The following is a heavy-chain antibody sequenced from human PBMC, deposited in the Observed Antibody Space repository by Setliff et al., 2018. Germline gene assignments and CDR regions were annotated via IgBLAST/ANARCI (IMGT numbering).Heavy chain of an antibody. V-gene: IGHV3-30*02. CDR2: IRHDGNNK. Sequence: GESLTLSCAASGFTFSSYGLHWVRQAPGKGLEWVTFIRHDGNNKYYSDSVKGRFTISRDNSKKILYLDMNSLRPEDTAVYYCAKEITEVIISGLDFRGQGTVVTVSS. J-gene: IGHJ4*02. D-gene: IGHD3-16*01. CDR1: GFTFSSYG. CDR3: AKEITEVIISGLDF.